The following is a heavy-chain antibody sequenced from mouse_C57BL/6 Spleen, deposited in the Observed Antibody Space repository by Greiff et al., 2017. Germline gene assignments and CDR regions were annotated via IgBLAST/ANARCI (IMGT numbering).Heavy chain of an antibody. V-gene: IGHV1-39*01. Sequence: LEESGPELVKPGASVKISCKASGYSFTDYNMNWVKQSNGKSLEWIGVINPNYGTTSYNQKFKGKATLTVDQSSSTAYMQLNSLTSEDSAVYYCAREGTYGNYVGFDYWGQGTTLTVSS. D-gene: IGHD2-1*01. CDR3: AREGTYGNYVGFDY. CDR1: GYSFTDYN. J-gene: IGHJ2*01. CDR2: INPNYGTT.